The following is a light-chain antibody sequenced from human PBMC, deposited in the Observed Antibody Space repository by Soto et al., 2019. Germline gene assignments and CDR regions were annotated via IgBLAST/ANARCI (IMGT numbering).Light chain of an antibody. Sequence: QTVVTQEPSFSVSPGGTVALTCGLSSGSVSTSFYPSWYQQTPGQAPRTLIYNTNTRSSGVPDRFSSSILGNKAALTITGAQADDDSDYYCVLYMGSGIWVFGGGTKLTVL. V-gene: IGLV8-61*01. CDR3: VLYMGSGIWV. CDR1: SGSVSTSFY. J-gene: IGLJ3*02. CDR2: NTN.